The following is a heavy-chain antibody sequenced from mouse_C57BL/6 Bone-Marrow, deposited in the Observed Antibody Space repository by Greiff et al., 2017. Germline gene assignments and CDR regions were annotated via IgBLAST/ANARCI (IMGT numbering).Heavy chain of an antibody. J-gene: IGHJ3*01. CDR2: ISDGGSYT. V-gene: IGHV5-4*01. CDR1: GFTFSSYA. Sequence: EVQRVESGGGLVKPGGSLKLSCAASGFTFSSYAMSWVRQTPEKRLEWVATISDGGSYTYYPDNVQGRFTISTDNAKNNLYLQLRHLKSEDTAMYYCARAPAWFAYWGQGTLVTVSA. CDR3: ARAPAWFAY.